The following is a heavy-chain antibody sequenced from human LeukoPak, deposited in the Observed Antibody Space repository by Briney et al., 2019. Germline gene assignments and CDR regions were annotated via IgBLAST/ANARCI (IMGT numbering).Heavy chain of an antibody. D-gene: IGHD6-19*01. J-gene: IGHJ4*02. V-gene: IGHV4-39*07. CDR2: IYYSGST. Sequence: PSETLSLTCTVSGGSISSRNYYWGWIRQPPGKGLEWIGSIYYSGSTYYNPSLKSRVSISVDTSKNQFSLKLSSVTAADTAVYYCARVPTVAGTVFDYWGQGTLVTVSS. CDR1: GGSISSRNYY. CDR3: ARVPTVAGTVFDY.